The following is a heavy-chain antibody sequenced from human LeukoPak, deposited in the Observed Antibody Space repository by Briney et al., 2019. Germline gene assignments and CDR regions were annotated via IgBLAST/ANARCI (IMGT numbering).Heavy chain of an antibody. CDR1: GFSFNSYA. J-gene: IGHJ4*02. D-gene: IGHD3-16*01. CDR2: ISAGGGDT. CDR3: AKDLRSSTWSPLGGDC. V-gene: IGHV3-23*01. Sequence: PGGSLRLSCAACGFSFNSYAMSWVRQAPGKGLEWVSSISAGGGDTYYADSAKGRFTVSRDGPKNTLYLQMNSLRVEDTALYFCAKDLRSSTWSPLGGDCWGQGTLVTVSS.